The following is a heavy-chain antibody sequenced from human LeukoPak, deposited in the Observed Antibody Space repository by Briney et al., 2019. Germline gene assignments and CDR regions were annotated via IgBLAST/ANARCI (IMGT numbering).Heavy chain of an antibody. CDR2: ISYDGSNK. J-gene: IGHJ5*02. Sequence: PGGSLRLSCAASGFTFSSYAMHWVRQAPGKGLEWVAVISYDGSNKYYVDSVKGRFTISRDNPKNTLYLQMNSLRAEDTAVYYCARDGSGYGAPEGWFDPWGQGTLVTVSS. CDR1: GFTFSSYA. V-gene: IGHV3-30*04. D-gene: IGHD5-12*01. CDR3: ARDGSGYGAPEGWFDP.